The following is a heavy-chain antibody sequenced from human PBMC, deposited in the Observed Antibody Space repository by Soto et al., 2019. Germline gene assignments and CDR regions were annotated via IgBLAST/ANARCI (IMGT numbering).Heavy chain of an antibody. CDR3: ASGCATHGRYFGLDRV. J-gene: IGHJ4*02. CDR1: GGTLSNTG. Sequence: QVQLVQSGAEVKRPGSSVRVSCRASGGTLSNTGINWVRQAPGQGLEWVGGITPIFASPSYAQNFQDRVTIIADESTNTVYMDLLSLRSEDTAVYFCASGCATHGRYFGLDRVWGQGTLVTVAS. V-gene: IGHV1-69*01. D-gene: IGHD2-15*01. CDR2: ITPIFASP.